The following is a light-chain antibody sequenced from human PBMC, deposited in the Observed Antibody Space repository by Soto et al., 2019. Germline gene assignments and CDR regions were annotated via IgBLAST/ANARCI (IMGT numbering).Light chain of an antibody. J-gene: IGKJ4*01. CDR3: QQRSDWPPLT. V-gene: IGKV3-11*01. CDR1: QSLSSQ. CDR2: DAS. Sequence: EIVLTQSPATLSLSPGERATLSCRASQSLSSQLAWYQQKPGQAPRLLIYDASHRATGIPARFSGSGSATDFTLTISSLEPEDFAVYYCQQRSDWPPLTFGGGTKVEIK.